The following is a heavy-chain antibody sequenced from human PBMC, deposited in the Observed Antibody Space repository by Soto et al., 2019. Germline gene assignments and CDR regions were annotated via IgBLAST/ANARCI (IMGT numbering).Heavy chain of an antibody. CDR1: GGTFSSYA. CDR3: ARGEMGSSSRFDAFDI. D-gene: IGHD6-13*01. CDR2: IIPIFGTA. Sequence: QVQLVQSGAEVKKPGSSVKVSCKASGGTFSSYAISWVRQAPGQGLEWMGGIIPIFGTANYAQKFQGRVKTTADKSTSTAYMELSSLRSEDTAVYYCARGEMGSSSRFDAFDIWGQGTMVTVSS. J-gene: IGHJ3*02. V-gene: IGHV1-69*06.